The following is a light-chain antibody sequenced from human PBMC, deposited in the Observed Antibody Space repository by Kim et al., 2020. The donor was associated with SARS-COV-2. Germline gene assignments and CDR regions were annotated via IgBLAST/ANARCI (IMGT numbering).Light chain of an antibody. Sequence: QSALTQPPSASGSPGQSVTISCTGTSSDIGATKYVSWYQQHPGKVPKVIIYEVSKRPSGVPDRFSGSKSGNTASLTVSGLQAEDEADYYCSSFAGSDKVLFGGGTKLTVL. J-gene: IGLJ2*01. CDR3: SSFAGSDKVL. CDR2: EVS. CDR1: SSDIGATKY. V-gene: IGLV2-8*01.